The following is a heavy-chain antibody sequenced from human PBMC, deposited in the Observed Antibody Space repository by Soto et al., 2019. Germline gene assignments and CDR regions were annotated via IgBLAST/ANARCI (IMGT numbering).Heavy chain of an antibody. CDR1: GGTFSSYA. J-gene: IGHJ6*02. D-gene: IGHD3-3*01. V-gene: IGHV1-69*06. CDR3: ASQRYKEYEFWSGYYRNYYGMAV. CDR2: IIPIFGTA. Sequence: QVQLVQSGAEVKKPGSSVKVSCKASGGTFSSYAISWVRQAPGQGLEWMGGIIPIFGTANYAQKFQGRVTITADKSTLTAYMEMSSLRSEDRAVYYCASQRYKEYEFWSGYYRNYYGMAVWGQGTTVTVSS.